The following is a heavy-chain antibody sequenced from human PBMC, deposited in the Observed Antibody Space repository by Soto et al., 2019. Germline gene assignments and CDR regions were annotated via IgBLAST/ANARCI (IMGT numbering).Heavy chain of an antibody. D-gene: IGHD3-9*01. CDR3: AKPLRYFDWPTDAFDI. CDR2: ISYDGSNK. J-gene: IGHJ3*02. CDR1: GFTFSSYG. Sequence: PGGSLRVSCAASGFTFSSYGMHWVRQAPGKGLEWVAVISYDGSNKYYADSVKGRFTISRDNSKNTLYLQMNSLRAEDTAVYYCAKPLRYFDWPTDAFDIWGQGTMVTVSS. V-gene: IGHV3-30*18.